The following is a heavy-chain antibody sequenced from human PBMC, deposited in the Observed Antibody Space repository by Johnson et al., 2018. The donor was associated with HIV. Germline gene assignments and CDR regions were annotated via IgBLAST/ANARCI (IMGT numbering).Heavy chain of an antibody. CDR2: IKSQADGGTV. CDR1: GFIFSNAW. CDR3: HDYWIGQGCDI. V-gene: IGHV3-15*01. D-gene: IGHD3/OR15-3a*01. J-gene: IGHJ3*02. Sequence: VQLVESGGGLVKPGGSLRLSCEASGFIFSNAWMNWVRQAPGKGPEWIGRIKSQADGGTVYYAASVEGRFSISRDDSKKKVFLQLDNMKTEDTGVYFCHDYWIGQGCDIWGQGTKVTGSS.